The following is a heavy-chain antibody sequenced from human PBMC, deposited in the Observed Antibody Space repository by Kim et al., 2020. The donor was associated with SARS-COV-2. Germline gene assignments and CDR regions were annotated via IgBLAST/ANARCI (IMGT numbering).Heavy chain of an antibody. CDR3: AREYEGAVNWYYGMDV. CDR2: ITIRSSSI. Sequence: GGSLRLSCTASGFSFSSYSMHWVRQAPGKGLEWISYITIRSSSIHYADSVKGRFTISRDNAKNSLYLQMNSLRAEDTAVYYCAREYEGAVNWYYGMDVWGQGTTVTVSS. V-gene: IGHV3-48*04. CDR1: GFSFSSYS. D-gene: IGHD1-20*01. J-gene: IGHJ6*02.